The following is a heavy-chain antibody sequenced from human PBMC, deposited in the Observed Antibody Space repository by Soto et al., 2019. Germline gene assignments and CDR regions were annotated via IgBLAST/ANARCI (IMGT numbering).Heavy chain of an antibody. V-gene: IGHV3-7*01. CDR3: ARVIGGQAGYYDYIWGSSPHPQLWGY. CDR2: IKQDGSEK. Sequence: EVQLVESGGGLVQPGGSLRLSCAASGFTFSSYWMSWVRQAPGKGLEWVANIKQDGSEKYYVDSVKGRFTISRDNAKNSLYLQMNSLRAEDTAVYYCARVIGGQAGYYDYIWGSSPHPQLWGYWGQGTLVTVSS. J-gene: IGHJ4*02. CDR1: GFTFSSYW. D-gene: IGHD3-16*01.